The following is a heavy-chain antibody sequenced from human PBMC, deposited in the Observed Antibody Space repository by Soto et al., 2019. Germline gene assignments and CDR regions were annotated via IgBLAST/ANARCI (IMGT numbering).Heavy chain of an antibody. V-gene: IGHV1-69*13. CDR2: IIPIFGTA. D-gene: IGHD3-3*01. CDR3: ARGEIQRITIFGVVRGYFDY. Sequence: SVKVSCKASGGTFSSYAISWVRQAPGQGLEWMGGIIPIFGTANYAQKFQGRVTVTADESTSTAYMELSSLRSEDTAVYYCARGEIQRITIFGVVRGYFDYWGQGTLVTVSS. CDR1: GGTFSSYA. J-gene: IGHJ4*02.